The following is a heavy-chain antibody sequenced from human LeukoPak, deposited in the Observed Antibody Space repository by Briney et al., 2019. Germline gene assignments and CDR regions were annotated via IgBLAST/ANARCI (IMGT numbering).Heavy chain of an antibody. D-gene: IGHD2-2*01. J-gene: IGHJ4*02. CDR3: ARSSDIVVVPAAPPLDC. CDR1: GGSISSYY. V-gene: IGHV4-59*01. CDR2: IYYSGST. Sequence: ASETLSLTCTVSGGSISSYYWSWIRQPPGKGLEWIGYIYYSGSTNYNPSLKSRVTISVDTSKNQFSLKLSSVTAADTAVYYCARSSDIVVVPAAPPLDCWGQGTLVTVSS.